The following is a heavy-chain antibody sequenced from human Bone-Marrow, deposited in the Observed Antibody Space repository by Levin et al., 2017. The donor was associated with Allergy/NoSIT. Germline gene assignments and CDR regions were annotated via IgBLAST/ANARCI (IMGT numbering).Heavy chain of an antibody. CDR3: ATGDYDTSGYYSDAFDI. CDR1: GNTLSEFS. J-gene: IGHJ3*02. Sequence: GESLKISCKVSGNTLSEFSMHWVRQAPGKGLEWMGGFDPEDDETIYAQKFQGRVTMTEDTSTDTAYMELSSLRSEDTAVYYCATGDYDTSGYYSDAFDIWGQGTMVTVSS. D-gene: IGHD3-22*01. CDR2: FDPEDDET. V-gene: IGHV1-24*01.